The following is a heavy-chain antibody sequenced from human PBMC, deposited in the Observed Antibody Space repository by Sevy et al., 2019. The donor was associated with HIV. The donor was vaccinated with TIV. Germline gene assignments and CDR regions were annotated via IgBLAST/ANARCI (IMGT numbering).Heavy chain of an antibody. CDR1: GFTFSSYG. J-gene: IGHJ5*02. CDR2: IRYDGSNK. Sequence: GGSLRLSCAASGFTFSSYGMHWVRQAPGKGLEWVAFIRYDGSNKYYADSVKGRFTISRDNSKNTLYLQMNSLRAGDTAGYYCAKARVPAGDWFDPWGQGTLVTVSS. CDR3: AKARVPAGDWFDP. V-gene: IGHV3-30*02. D-gene: IGHD2-2*01.